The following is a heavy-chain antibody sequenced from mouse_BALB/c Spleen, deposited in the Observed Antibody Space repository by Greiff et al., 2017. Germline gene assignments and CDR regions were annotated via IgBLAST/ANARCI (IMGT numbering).Heavy chain of an antibody. V-gene: IGHV5-4*02. Sequence: EVQLVESGGGLVKPGGSLKLSCAASGFTFSDYYMYWVRQTPEKRLEWVATISDGGSYTYYPDSVKGRFTISRDNAKNNLYLQMSSLKSEDTAMYYCARTGRYAMDYWGQGTSVTVAS. J-gene: IGHJ4*01. CDR1: GFTFSDYY. D-gene: IGHD3-2*01. CDR3: ARTGRYAMDY. CDR2: ISDGGSYT.